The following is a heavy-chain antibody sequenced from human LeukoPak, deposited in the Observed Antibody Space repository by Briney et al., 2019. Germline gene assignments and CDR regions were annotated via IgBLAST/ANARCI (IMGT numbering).Heavy chain of an antibody. CDR2: ISGSGGST. J-gene: IGHJ5*02. V-gene: IGHV3-23*01. Sequence: GGSLRLSCAASGFTFSSYAMTWVRQAPGKGLEWVSTISGSGGSTYYADSVKGRFTISRDNSKNTLYLQMNSLRAEDTAVYYCAKAYDSSGYYSNWFDPWGQGTLVTVSS. CDR1: GFTFSSYA. CDR3: AKAYDSSGYYSNWFDP. D-gene: IGHD3-22*01.